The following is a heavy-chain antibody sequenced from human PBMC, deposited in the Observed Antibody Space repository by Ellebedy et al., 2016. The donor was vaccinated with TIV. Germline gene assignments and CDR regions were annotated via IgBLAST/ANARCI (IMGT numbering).Heavy chain of an antibody. CDR3: ARASAGLDY. D-gene: IGHD6-13*01. CDR1: EFTFRSHD. Sequence: GESLKISCAASEFTFRSHDMHWVRQGTGKGLEWVSAIGSAGDTSYSGSVKGRFTISRENGKNSVYLQMNSLRAEDTAGYYCARASAGLDYWGQGTLVTVSS. J-gene: IGHJ4*02. V-gene: IGHV3-13*01. CDR2: IGSAGDT.